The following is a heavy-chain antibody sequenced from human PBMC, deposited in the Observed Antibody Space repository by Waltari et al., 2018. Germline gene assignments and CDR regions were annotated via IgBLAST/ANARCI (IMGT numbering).Heavy chain of an antibody. V-gene: IGHV3-23*01. CDR1: GITFHNFA. Sequence: EVQLLESGGDLVQPGGSLGLSCAASGITFHNFAIIWVRLAPGTGLEWVSAITVADDTYYADSVKGRFTISRDTSKDTVYLQMNGLRAADTAVYYCATPFYNWDDPLHSWGPGTLVTVSS. CDR3: ATPFYNWDDPLHS. CDR2: ITVADDT. D-gene: IGHD1-20*01. J-gene: IGHJ4*02.